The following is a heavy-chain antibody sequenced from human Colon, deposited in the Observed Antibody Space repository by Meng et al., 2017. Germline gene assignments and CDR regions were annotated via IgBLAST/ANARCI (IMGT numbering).Heavy chain of an antibody. V-gene: IGHV4-30-4*01. J-gene: IGHJ4*02. CDR2: IYYSGST. D-gene: IGHD4-17*01. CDR1: GSSNSNGDYY. CDR3: ARGPTTYFDY. Sequence: PVKPSQPLSLACTVSGSSNSNGDYYWSWLRQPPGKGLEWIGYIYYSGSTYYNPSLKSRVTISVDTSKNQFSLKLSSVTAADTAVYYCARGPTTYFDYWGQGTLVTVSS.